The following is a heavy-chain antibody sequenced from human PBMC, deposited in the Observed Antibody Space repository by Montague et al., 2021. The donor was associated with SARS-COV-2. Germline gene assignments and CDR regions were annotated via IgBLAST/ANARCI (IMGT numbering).Heavy chain of an antibody. V-gene: IGHV4-34*01. CDR2: INHSGST. CDR1: GGSFSGYY. D-gene: IGHD3-22*01. J-gene: IGHJ3*02. CDR3: ARFPTSYYYDSKAAPATPDAFDI. Sequence: SETLSLTCAVYGGSFSGYYWSWIRQPPGKGLEWIGEINHSGSTKYNPSLKSRVTISVDTSENQFSLKLSSVTAADTAVYYCARFPTSYYYDSKAAPATPDAFDIWGQGTMVTVSS.